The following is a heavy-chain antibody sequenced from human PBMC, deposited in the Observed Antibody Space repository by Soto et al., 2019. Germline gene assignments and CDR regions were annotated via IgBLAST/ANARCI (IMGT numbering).Heavy chain of an antibody. V-gene: IGHV3-53*01. D-gene: IGHD6-13*01. Sequence: EVQLVESGGGLIQPGGSLRLSCAASGFTVSSNYMSWVRQAPGKGLEWVSVIYSGGSTYYADSVKGRFTISRDNSKNTLYLQMNSLRAEDTAVYYCARAGYSSSWPPYYYYGMDVCGQGTTVTVSS. CDR3: ARAGYSSSWPPYYYYGMDV. CDR2: IYSGGST. J-gene: IGHJ6*02. CDR1: GFTVSSNY.